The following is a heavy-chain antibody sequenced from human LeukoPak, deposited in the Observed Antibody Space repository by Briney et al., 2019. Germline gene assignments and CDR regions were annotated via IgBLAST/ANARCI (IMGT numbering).Heavy chain of an antibody. J-gene: IGHJ4*02. Sequence: GGSLRLSCAASGFTFSNAWMNWVRQAPGKGLEWVSAISGSGGSTYYADSVKGRFTISRDNSKNTLYLQMNSLRAEDTAVYYCAKGRLWLDYWGQGTLVTVSS. CDR2: ISGSGGST. CDR1: GFTFSNAW. V-gene: IGHV3-23*01. CDR3: AKGRLWLDY. D-gene: IGHD5-18*01.